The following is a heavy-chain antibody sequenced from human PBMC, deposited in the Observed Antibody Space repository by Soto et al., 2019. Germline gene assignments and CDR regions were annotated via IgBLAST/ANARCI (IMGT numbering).Heavy chain of an antibody. J-gene: IGHJ4*02. CDR2: ISGNGVTT. CDR1: GVNFSSYF. V-gene: IGHV3-23*01. CDR3: VTPSGAVYYYISRNQQGYLHF. Sequence: GGTLRLSCAASGVNFSSYFLWWVRRAPGKELEWVSGISGNGVTTDYADSVRGRFTISRDNSKNTLFLQMNNLRAEDTARYYCVTPSGAVYYYISRNQQGYLHFWGQGTMVTVSS. D-gene: IGHD3-10*01.